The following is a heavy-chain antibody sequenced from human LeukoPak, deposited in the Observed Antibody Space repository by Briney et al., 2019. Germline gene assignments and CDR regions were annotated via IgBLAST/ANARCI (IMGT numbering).Heavy chain of an antibody. V-gene: IGHV3-21*01. CDR3: AKDLTVTSTCYFDA. J-gene: IGHJ5*02. Sequence: GGSLRLSCAASGFTFSSYTMNWVRQAPGKGLEWVSSITGRSRYIYYADSVRGRFTISRDDAKNSLYLQMNSLRAEDTAVYYCAKDLTVTSTCYFDAWGQGTLVTVSS. CDR2: ITGRSRYI. CDR1: GFTFSSYT. D-gene: IGHD4-11*01.